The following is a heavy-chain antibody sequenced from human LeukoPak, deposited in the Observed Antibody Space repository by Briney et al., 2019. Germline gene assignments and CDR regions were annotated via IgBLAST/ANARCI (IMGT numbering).Heavy chain of an antibody. CDR3: ASRCGGDCYFAFDI. J-gene: IGHJ3*02. V-gene: IGHV4-30-4*08. CDR1: GGSISSGDYY. CDR2: IYYSGST. Sequence: SETLSLTCTVSGGSISSGDYYWSRIRQPPGKGLEWIGYIYYSGSTYYNPSLKSRVTISVDTSKNQFSLKLSSVTAADTAVYYCASRCGGDCYFAFDIWGQGTMVTVSS. D-gene: IGHD2-21*02.